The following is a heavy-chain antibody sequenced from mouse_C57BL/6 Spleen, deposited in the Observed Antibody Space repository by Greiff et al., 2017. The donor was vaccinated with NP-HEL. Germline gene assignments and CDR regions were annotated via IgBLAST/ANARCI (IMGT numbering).Heavy chain of an antibody. CDR3: ARWGYGSSYNY. CDR2: IYPSDSET. V-gene: IGHV1-61*01. D-gene: IGHD1-1*01. CDR1: GYTFTSYW. J-gene: IGHJ2*01. Sequence: QVQLQQPGAELVRPGSSVKLSCKASGYTFTSYWMDWVKQRPGQGLEWIGNIYPSDSETHYNQKFKDKATLTVDKSSSTAYMQLSSLTSEDSAVYYCARWGYGSSYNYWGQGTTLTVSS.